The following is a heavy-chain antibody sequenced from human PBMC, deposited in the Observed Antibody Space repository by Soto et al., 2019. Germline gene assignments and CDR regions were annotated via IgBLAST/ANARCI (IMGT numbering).Heavy chain of an antibody. Sequence: QVQLVQSGAEVKKPGSSVKVSCKASGGTFSSYTISWVRQAPGQGLEWMGRIIPILGIANYAQKFQGRVTITADKSTSTAYMELSSLRSEDTAVYYCARDQGDYYGSGGYGMDVWGQGTTVTVSS. CDR1: GGTFSSYT. J-gene: IGHJ6*02. CDR3: ARDQGDYYGSGGYGMDV. V-gene: IGHV1-69*08. D-gene: IGHD3-10*01. CDR2: IIPILGIA.